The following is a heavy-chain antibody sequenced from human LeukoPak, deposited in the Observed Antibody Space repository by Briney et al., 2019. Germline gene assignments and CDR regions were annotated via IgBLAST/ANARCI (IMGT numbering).Heavy chain of an antibody. D-gene: IGHD3-16*02. CDR3: ARDRQVTFGGVIVIGY. J-gene: IGHJ4*02. Sequence: GASVKVSCKASGYTFTSYDINWVRQATGQGLEWMGWMNPNSGNTGYAQKFQGRVTITRNTSISTAYMELSSLRSEDTAVYYCARDRQVTFGGVIVIGYWGQGTLVTVSS. CDR2: MNPNSGNT. V-gene: IGHV1-8*03. CDR1: GYTFTSYD.